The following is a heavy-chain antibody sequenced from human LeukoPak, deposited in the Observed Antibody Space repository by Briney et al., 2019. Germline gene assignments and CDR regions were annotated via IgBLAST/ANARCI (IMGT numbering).Heavy chain of an antibody. Sequence: PGGSLRLSCAASGFTFSSYSMNWVRQAPGKGLEWVSYISSSSSTIYYADSVKGRFTISRDNAKNSLYLQMNSLRAEDTAVYYCARTEDIVVVPAAHFDYWGQGTLVTVSS. CDR3: ARTEDIVVVPAAHFDY. D-gene: IGHD2-2*01. CDR2: ISSSSSTI. J-gene: IGHJ4*02. V-gene: IGHV3-48*01. CDR1: GFTFSSYS.